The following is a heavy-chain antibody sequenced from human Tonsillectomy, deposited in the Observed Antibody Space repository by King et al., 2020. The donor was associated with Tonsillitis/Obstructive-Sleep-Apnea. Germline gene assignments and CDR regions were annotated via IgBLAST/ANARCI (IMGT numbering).Heavy chain of an antibody. V-gene: IGHV3-21*01. CDR3: ARGDIVIVPSALGD. D-gene: IGHD2-2*01. CDR2: ISSSSSYI. J-gene: IGHJ4*02. Sequence: VQLVESGGGLVKPGGSLRLSCAASGFTFSSFSMNWVRQAPGKGLEWLSSISSSSSYIYYADSVKGRFTISRDNAKNSLYLQMNSLRAEDTAVYYCARGDIVIVPSALGDWGQGTLFTVSS. CDR1: GFTFSSFS.